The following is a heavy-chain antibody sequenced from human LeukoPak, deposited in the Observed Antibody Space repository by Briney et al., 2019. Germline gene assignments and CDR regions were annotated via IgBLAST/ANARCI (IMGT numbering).Heavy chain of an antibody. CDR1: GFTFSSYG. V-gene: IGHV3-30*02. J-gene: IGHJ4*02. D-gene: IGHD6-19*01. CDR3: ARDLREGSIAVANDY. CDR2: IRYDGSNK. Sequence: GGSLRLSCAASGFTFSSYGMHWVRQAPGKGLEWVAFIRYDGSNKYYADSVKGRFTISRDNAKSSLYPQMNSLRAEDTAVYFCARDLREGSIAVANDYWGQGTLVTVSS.